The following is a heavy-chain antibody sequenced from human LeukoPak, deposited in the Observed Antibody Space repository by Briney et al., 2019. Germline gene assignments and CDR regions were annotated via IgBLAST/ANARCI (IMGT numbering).Heavy chain of an antibody. V-gene: IGHV4-39*01. CDR1: GGSISSSSYY. J-gene: IGHJ4*02. CDR3: ARQSHEVRGVILYPFDY. D-gene: IGHD3-10*01. CDR2: IYYSGST. Sequence: PSETLSLTCTVSGGSISSSSYYWGWIRQPPGKGLEWIGSIYYSGSTYYNPSLKSRVTISVDTSKNQFSLKLGSVTAADTAVYYCARQSHEVRGVILYPFDYWGQGTLVTVSS.